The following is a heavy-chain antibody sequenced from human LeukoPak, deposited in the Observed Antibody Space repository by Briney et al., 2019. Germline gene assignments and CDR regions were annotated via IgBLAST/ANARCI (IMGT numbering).Heavy chain of an antibody. CDR1: GFTVSSNY. D-gene: IGHD6-13*01. J-gene: IGHJ4*02. V-gene: IGHV3-7*01. Sequence: GGSLRLSCAASGFTVSSNYMSWVRQAPGKGLEWVANIKQDGSEKYYVDSVKGRFTISRDNAKNSLYLQMNSLRAEDTAVYYCASSSWYTGVYWGQGTLVTVSS. CDR3: ASSSWYTGVY. CDR2: IKQDGSEK.